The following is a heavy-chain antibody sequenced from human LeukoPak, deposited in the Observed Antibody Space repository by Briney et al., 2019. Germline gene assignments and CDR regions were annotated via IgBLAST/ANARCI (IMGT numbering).Heavy chain of an antibody. CDR2: IYYSGST. CDR3: ARVVVGVNGWFDP. J-gene: IGHJ5*02. V-gene: IGHV4-61*01. CDR1: GGSVSSGSYY. Sequence: TSETLSLTCTVSGGSVSSGSYYWSWIRQPPGKELEWIGYIYYSGSTNYNPSLKSRVTISIDTSKSQFSLKLSSVTAADTAVYYCARVVVGVNGWFDPWGQGTLVTVSS. D-gene: IGHD1-26*01.